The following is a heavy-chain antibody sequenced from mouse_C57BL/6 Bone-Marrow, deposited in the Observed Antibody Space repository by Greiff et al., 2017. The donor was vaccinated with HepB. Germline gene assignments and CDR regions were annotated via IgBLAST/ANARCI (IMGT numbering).Heavy chain of an antibody. J-gene: IGHJ1*03. CDR1: GFTFSSYT. CDR3: TRHMPPWGYWCFDV. V-gene: IGHV5-9*01. CDR2: ISGGGGNT. Sequence: EVNVVESGGGLVKPGGSLKLSCAASGFTFSSYTMSWVRQTPEKRLEWVATISGGGGNTYYPDSVKGRFTISRDNAKNTLYLQMSSLRSEDSALYYCTRHMPPWGYWCFDVWGTGTTVTVSA.